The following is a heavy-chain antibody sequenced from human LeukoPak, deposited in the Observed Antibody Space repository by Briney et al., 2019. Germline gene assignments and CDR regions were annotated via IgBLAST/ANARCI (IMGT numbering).Heavy chain of an antibody. CDR2: IKQDGSEK. CDR3: ASSGSYWILFDY. J-gene: IGHJ4*02. CDR1: GFTFSSYW. D-gene: IGHD1-26*01. Sequence: GGSLRLSCAASGFTFSSYWMSWVRQAPGKGLEWEANIKQDGSEKYYVDSVKGRFTISRDNAKNSLYLQMNSLRAEDTAVYYCASSGSYWILFDYWGQGTLVTVSS. V-gene: IGHV3-7*01.